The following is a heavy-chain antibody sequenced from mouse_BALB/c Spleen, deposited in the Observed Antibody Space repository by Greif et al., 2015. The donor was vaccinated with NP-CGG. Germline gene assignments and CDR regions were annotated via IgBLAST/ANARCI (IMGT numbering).Heavy chain of an antibody. J-gene: IGHJ2*01. V-gene: IGHV6-3*01. Sequence: EVQGVESGGGLVQPGGSMKLSCVASGFTFSSYWMSWVRQSPEKGLEWVAEIRLKSDNYATHYAESVKGKYTILRDDSKSRLYLQMNSLRAEDTGIYYCTANFDYWGQGTTLTVSS. CDR3: TANFDY. CDR1: GFTFSSYW. CDR2: IRLKSDNYAT.